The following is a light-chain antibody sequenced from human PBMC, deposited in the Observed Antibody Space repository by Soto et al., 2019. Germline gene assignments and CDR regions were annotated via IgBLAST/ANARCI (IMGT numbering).Light chain of an antibody. CDR3: QQYNSYSPWT. Sequence: DIQMTQSPSTLSASVGDRVTITCRASQSISSWLAWYQQKPGKAPKLLIYDASSLESGVPSRFSGSGSGTEFTLTICSLQPDDFATYYCQQYNSYSPWTFGQGTKV. J-gene: IGKJ1*01. CDR1: QSISSW. V-gene: IGKV1-5*01. CDR2: DAS.